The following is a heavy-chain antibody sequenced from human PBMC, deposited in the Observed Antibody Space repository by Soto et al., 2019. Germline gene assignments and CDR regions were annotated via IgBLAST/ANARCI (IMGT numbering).Heavy chain of an antibody. V-gene: IGHV4-31*03. CDR3: ARSGVTGIVIPSHWFDP. CDR2: LSSSGST. D-gene: IGHD2-21*02. J-gene: IGHJ5*02. CDR1: ADSLGGVGY. Sequence: PSVTLSLTCTPSADSLGGVGYWSWIRQFPGRDLEWIGCLSSSGSTYYNPALNTRISLSLDTSQNQFSLKLLSVTAADTAIYYCARSGVTGIVIPSHWFDPWGQGTLGTVSS.